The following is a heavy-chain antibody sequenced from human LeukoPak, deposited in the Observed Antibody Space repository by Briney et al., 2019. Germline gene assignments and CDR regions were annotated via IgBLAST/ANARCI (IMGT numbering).Heavy chain of an antibody. CDR2: INHSGST. J-gene: IGHJ4*02. CDR1: GGSFSGYY. D-gene: IGHD5-18*01. CDR3: ARDRIQLWPPDY. V-gene: IGHV4-34*01. Sequence: SETLSLTCAVYGGSFSGYYWSWIRQPPGKGLGWIGEINHSGSTNYNPSLKSRVTISVDTSKNQFSLKLSSVTAADTAVYYCARDRIQLWPPDYWGQGTLVTVSS.